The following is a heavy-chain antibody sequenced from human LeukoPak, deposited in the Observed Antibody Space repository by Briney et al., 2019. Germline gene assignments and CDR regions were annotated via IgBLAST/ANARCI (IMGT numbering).Heavy chain of an antibody. Sequence: GGSLRLSCAASGFTFSSYWMHWVRQAPGKGLVWVSRINSDGSNTRYVDSVKGRFTTSRDNAKNTLYLQMNSLRAEDTAVYYCARDSGFWGSGSFGYWGQGTLVTASS. J-gene: IGHJ4*02. D-gene: IGHD3-10*01. CDR2: INSDGSNT. CDR3: ARDSGFWGSGSFGY. V-gene: IGHV3-74*01. CDR1: GFTFSSYW.